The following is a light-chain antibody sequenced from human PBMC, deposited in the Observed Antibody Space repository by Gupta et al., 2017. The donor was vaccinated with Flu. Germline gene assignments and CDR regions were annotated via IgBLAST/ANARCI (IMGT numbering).Light chain of an antibody. CDR2: EVT. V-gene: IGLV2-8*01. CDR1: SSDVGGYNY. Sequence: QSALTQPPSASVSPGQSVTISCTGTSSDVGGYNYVSWYQQYPGKAPKLMIYEVTKRPSGVPDRFFGSKSGNTASLTVSGLQAEDEADYYCSSYAGNFGVFGGGTKLTVL. J-gene: IGLJ3*02. CDR3: SSYAGNFGV.